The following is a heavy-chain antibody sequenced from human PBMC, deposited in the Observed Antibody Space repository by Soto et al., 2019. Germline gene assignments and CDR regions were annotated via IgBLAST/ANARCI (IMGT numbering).Heavy chain of an antibody. CDR2: IYYSGST. CDR3: ARHYGSGSYPKYYFDY. CDR1: GCSISSYY. J-gene: IGHJ4*02. V-gene: IGHV4-59*08. Sequence: SETLSLTCTFSGCSISSYYWSWIRQPPGKGLEWIGYIYYSGSTNYNPSLKSRVTISVDTSKNQFSLKLSSVTAADTAVYYCARHYGSGSYPKYYFDYWGQGTLVTVSS. D-gene: IGHD3-10*01.